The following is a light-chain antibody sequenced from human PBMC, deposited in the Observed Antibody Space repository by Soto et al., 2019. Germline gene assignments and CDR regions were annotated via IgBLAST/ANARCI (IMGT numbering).Light chain of an antibody. CDR2: GAS. Sequence: EIVLTQSRGTLALSPGERPTLSCRASQSVSSSYLAWYKQKPGQAPRIXIYGASSRATGIPDRFSGSGSGTEFTLTISRLEPEDSEVYFCQHYGYPQWTFGQGTKVDI. V-gene: IGKV3-20*01. CDR3: QHYGYPQWT. J-gene: IGKJ1*01. CDR1: QSVSSSY.